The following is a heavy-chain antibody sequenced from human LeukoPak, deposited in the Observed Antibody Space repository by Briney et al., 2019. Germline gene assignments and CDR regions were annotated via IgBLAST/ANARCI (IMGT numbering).Heavy chain of an antibody. J-gene: IGHJ4*02. CDR2: IRYDGTNK. CDR1: GFTFSNYA. D-gene: IGHD3-10*01. CDR3: ASSYPYYYGSGSSFDY. Sequence: GGSLRLSCAASGFTFSNYAMPWVRQAPGKGLEWVAFIRYDGTNKYYADSVTGRFTISRDNAKNSLYLQMNSLRAEDTAVYYCASSYPYYYGSGSSFDYWGQGTLVTVSS. V-gene: IGHV3-30*02.